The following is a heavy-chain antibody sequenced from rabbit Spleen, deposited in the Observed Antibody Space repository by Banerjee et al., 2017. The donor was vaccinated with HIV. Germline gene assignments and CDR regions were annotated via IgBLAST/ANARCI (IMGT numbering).Heavy chain of an antibody. V-gene: IGHV1S45*01. CDR3: ARTDHSNFWLTRLDL. CDR2: MNTVSGNT. Sequence: QEQLVESGGGLVTLGGSLTLTCTASGFSCYYKCVMCWVRQAPGKGLQWIGCMNTVSGNTVYATWAKGRFPISRTSSTTVALEMTSLTGADTATYFCARTDHSNFWLTRLDLWGPGTLVTVS. D-gene: IGHD4-1*01. J-gene: IGHJ3*01. CDR1: GFSCYYKCV.